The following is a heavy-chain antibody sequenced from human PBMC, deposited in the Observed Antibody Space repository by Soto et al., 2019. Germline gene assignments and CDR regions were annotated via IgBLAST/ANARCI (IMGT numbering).Heavy chain of an antibody. CDR2: ISSSSSYI. Sequence: GGSLRLSCAASGFTFDDYAMYWVRQAPGKGLEWVSSISSSSSYIYYADSVKGRFTISRDNAKNSLYLQMNSLRAEDTAVYYCARGVGPSWSYYNSYFDYWGQGTLVTVSS. CDR3: ARGVGPSWSYYNSYFDY. CDR1: GFTFDDYA. J-gene: IGHJ4*02. V-gene: IGHV3-21*01. D-gene: IGHD3-10*01.